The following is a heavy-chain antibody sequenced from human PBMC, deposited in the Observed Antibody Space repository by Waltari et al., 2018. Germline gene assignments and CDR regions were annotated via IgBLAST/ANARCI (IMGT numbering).Heavy chain of an antibody. CDR1: GGSFNSDY. CDR3: ARGLPSSGTYFTS. J-gene: IGHJ4*02. CDR2: VTQSGST. Sequence: QVHLQQWGAGLLKPSETLSLTCAIYGGSFNSDYWSWLRQPPGKGLEWIGEVTQSGSTNYNPSLRSRITISVDTSKKQFSLNLTSVTAADTAVYYCARGLPSSGTYFTSWGQGTLVTVAS. D-gene: IGHD3-10*01. V-gene: IGHV4-34*01.